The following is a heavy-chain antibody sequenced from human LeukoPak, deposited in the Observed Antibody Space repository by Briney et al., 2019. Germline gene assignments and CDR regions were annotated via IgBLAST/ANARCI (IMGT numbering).Heavy chain of an antibody. Sequence: PGGSLRLSCTASGFTFGDYAMSWVRQAPGKGLEWVGYIRSEAYGGTPEYAASVKGRFTMSRDDSKRIAYLQMNSLITEDTAVYYCTRAPYNSENYPYCFDFWGQGTLVTVSS. J-gene: IGHJ4*02. CDR1: GFTFGDYA. CDR3: TRAPYNSENYPYCFDF. CDR2: IRSEAYGGTP. V-gene: IGHV3-49*04. D-gene: IGHD1-7*01.